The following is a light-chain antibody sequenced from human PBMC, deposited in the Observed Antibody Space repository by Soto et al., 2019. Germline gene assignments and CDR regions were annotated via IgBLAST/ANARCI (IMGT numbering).Light chain of an antibody. V-gene: IGKV3-15*01. Sequence: EIGMTQSPATLSVSPGESATRSCRASQSVRGNLAWYQQKPGQSPRLLIYGASSRATGIPARFSGGGSGTELTLTISSLQSEDVAVFYCQQDNNQPFSTVAQGRRLEIK. CDR3: QQDNNQPFST. J-gene: IGKJ5*01. CDR2: GAS. CDR1: QSVRGN.